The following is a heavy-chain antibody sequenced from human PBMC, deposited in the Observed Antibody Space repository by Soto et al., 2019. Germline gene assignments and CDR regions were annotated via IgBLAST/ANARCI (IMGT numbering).Heavy chain of an antibody. D-gene: IGHD1-1*01. CDR3: ARGRYGDY. J-gene: IGHJ4*02. CDR2: ISAHNGNT. Sequence: QVHLVQSGAEVKKPGASVKVSCKVSVYAFTTDVFTWGRQAPGQGLDGMGWISAHNGNTNYAQKLQGRVTVTRDTSTSTAYMELRSLRSDDTAVYYCARGRYGDYWGQGALVTVSS. CDR1: VYAFTTDV. V-gene: IGHV1-18*01.